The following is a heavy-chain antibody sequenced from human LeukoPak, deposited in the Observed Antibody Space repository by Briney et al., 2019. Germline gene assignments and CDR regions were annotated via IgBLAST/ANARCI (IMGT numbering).Heavy chain of an antibody. Sequence: GGSLRLSCAASGFTFDDYAMHWVRQPPGKGLEWVSSISWNSGSIAYADSVKGRFTISRDNAKNTVYLQINSLRAEDTAVYYCATLNSFGNDYWGQGVLVTVSS. V-gene: IGHV3-9*01. J-gene: IGHJ4*02. CDR1: GFTFDDYA. D-gene: IGHD5-18*01. CDR3: ATLNSFGNDY. CDR2: ISWNSGSI.